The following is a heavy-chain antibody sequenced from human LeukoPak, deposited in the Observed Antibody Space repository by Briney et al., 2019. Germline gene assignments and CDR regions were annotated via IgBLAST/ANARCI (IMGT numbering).Heavy chain of an antibody. CDR3: ARGWRNWNYNYYGMDV. J-gene: IGHJ6*02. V-gene: IGHV4-34*01. D-gene: IGHD1-1*01. CDR1: GGSFSGYY. Sequence: SETLSLTCAVYGGSFSGYYWSWIRQPPGKGLEWIGEINHSGSTNYNPSLKSRVTISVDSSKNQFSLKLSSVTAADTAVYYCARGWRNWNYNYYGMDVWAKGPRSPSP. CDR2: INHSGST.